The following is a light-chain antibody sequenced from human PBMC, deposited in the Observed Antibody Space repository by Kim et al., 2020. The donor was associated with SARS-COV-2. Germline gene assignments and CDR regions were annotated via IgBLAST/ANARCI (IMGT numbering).Light chain of an antibody. CDR3: QVWDSSSDHDWV. Sequence: SYELTQPPSVSVAPGKTARIPCGGNNIGSYSVHWYQQRPGQAPVLVIYYDSDRPSGIPERFSGSNSGSAATLTISRVEAGDEADYYCQVWDSSSDHDWVFGGGTKLTVL. CDR2: YDS. CDR1: NIGSYS. V-gene: IGLV3-21*04. J-gene: IGLJ3*02.